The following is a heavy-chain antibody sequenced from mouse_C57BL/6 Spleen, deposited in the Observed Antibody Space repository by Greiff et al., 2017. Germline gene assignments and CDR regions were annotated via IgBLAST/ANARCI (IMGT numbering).Heavy chain of an antibody. CDR3: ARSYYYGSSFYWYFDV. Sequence: QVHVKQPGAELVMPGASVKLSCKASGYTFTSYWMHWVKQRPGQGLEWIGEIDPSDSYTNYNQKFKGKSTLTVDKSSSTAYMQLSSLTSEDSAVYYCARSYYYGSSFYWYFDVWGTGTTVTVSS. V-gene: IGHV1-69*01. J-gene: IGHJ1*03. CDR1: GYTFTSYW. CDR2: IDPSDSYT. D-gene: IGHD1-1*01.